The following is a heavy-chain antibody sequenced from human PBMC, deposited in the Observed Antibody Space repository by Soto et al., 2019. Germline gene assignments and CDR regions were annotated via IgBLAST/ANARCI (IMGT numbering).Heavy chain of an antibody. Sequence: RRLSCAASGFTFNDHAMHWVRQTPAMGLEWVAGITWNSASTAYADSVEGRFTISRDNSNNSLYLQMNSLRSEDTALYFCAKNKGRSSTLSFDYWGQGTLVTVSS. CDR3: AKNKGRSSTLSFDY. CDR1: GFTFNDHA. J-gene: IGHJ4*02. V-gene: IGHV3-9*01. CDR2: ITWNSAST.